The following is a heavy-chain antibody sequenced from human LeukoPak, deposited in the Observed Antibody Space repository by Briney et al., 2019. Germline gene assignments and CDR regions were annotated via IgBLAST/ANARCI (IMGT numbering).Heavy chain of an antibody. CDR2: ISPDGTNK. J-gene: IGHJ4*02. CDR1: GFIFSNYP. V-gene: IGHV3-30*04. D-gene: IGHD3-10*01. CDR3: AREYASGSYRGYFDY. Sequence: GGSLRLSCAASGFIFSNYPMHCVCQAPGMGLEWVAVISPDGTNKYYADSVKGRFTVSRDNSKNTLYVQMNSLRAEDTAVYYCAREYASGSYRGYFDYWGQGTLVTVSS.